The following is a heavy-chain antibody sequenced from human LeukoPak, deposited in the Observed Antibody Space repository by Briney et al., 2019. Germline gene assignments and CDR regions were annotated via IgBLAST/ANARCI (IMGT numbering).Heavy chain of an antibody. CDR2: INSDGSST. CDR3: ASLGYVGSPSSQG. V-gene: IGHV3-74*01. D-gene: IGHD6-6*01. J-gene: IGHJ4*02. CDR1: GFTFRSYW. Sequence: GGSLTLSCAASGFTFRSYWMLWVRQAPGKGLVWVSRINSDGSSTSYADSVKGRFTISRDNAKNTLYLQMNSLSAEDTAVYYCASLGYVGSPSSQGWGQGTLVTVSS.